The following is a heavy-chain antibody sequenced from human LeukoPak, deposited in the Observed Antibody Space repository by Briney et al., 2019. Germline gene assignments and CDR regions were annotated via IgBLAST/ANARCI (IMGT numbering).Heavy chain of an antibody. V-gene: IGHV3-23*01. D-gene: IGHD3-10*01. CDR3: AKVIGYYYGSGINY. J-gene: IGHJ4*02. Sequence: PGGTLRLSCAASGSTFSSYGMSWVRQAPGKGLEWVSAISGSGGSTYYADSVKGRFTISRDNSKNTLYLQMNSLRAEDTAVYYCAKVIGYYYGSGINYWGQGTLVTVSS. CDR2: ISGSGGST. CDR1: GSTFSSYG.